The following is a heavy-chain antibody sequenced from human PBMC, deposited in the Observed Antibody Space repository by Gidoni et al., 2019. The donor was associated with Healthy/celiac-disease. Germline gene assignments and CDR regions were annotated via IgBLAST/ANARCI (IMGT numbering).Heavy chain of an antibody. V-gene: IGHV3-20*04. CDR3: ARDHFSYYYDSSGYGDY. D-gene: IGHD3-22*01. Sequence: EVQLVESGGGVVRPGGSLRLPCAASGFTFDDYGMSWVRQAPGKGLEWVSGINWNGGSTGYADSVKGRFTISRDNAKNSLYLQMNSLRAEDTALYYCARDHFSYYYDSSGYGDYWGQGTLVTVSS. CDR1: GFTFDDYG. J-gene: IGHJ4*02. CDR2: INWNGGST.